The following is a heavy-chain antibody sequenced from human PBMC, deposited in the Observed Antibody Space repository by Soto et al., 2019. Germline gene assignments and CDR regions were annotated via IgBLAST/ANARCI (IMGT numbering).Heavy chain of an antibody. CDR2: ISAYNGNT. CDR1: GYTFSSYG. CDR3: ATEHYDVWCGPSDYYYGTEL. J-gene: IGHJ6*02. D-gene: IGHD3-3*01. Sequence: ASVKVSCKASGYTFSSYGISWVRQAPGQGLEWMGWISAYNGNTNYAQKLQGRVTMTTDTSTSTAYMELRSLRSDDTAVHYCATEHYDVWCGPSDYYYGTELWGQGTTVTVSS. V-gene: IGHV1-18*01.